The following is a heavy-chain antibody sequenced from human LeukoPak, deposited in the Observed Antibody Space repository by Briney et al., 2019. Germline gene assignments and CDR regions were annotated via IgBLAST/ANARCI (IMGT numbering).Heavy chain of an antibody. D-gene: IGHD3-10*01. Sequence: GGSLRLSCVASGFTFNTYDMHWVRQATGKGLEWVSTIGSAGDTYYPGSVKGRFTISRDNARNSLFLQVTNLRAEDTALYYCARDQSAVRGGLLTYAFDMWGQGTVVTVSS. CDR3: ARDQSAVRGGLLTYAFDM. CDR2: IGSAGDT. CDR1: GFTFNTYD. J-gene: IGHJ3*02. V-gene: IGHV3-13*01.